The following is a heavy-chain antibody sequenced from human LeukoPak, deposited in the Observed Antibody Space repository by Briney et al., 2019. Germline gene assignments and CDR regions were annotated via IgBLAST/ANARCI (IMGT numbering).Heavy chain of an antibody. J-gene: IGHJ4*02. Sequence: PSQTLSFTCTVSGGSISSGGYYWSWIRQHPGKGLEWIGYIYYSGSTYYNPSLKSRVTISVDTSKNQFSLKLSSVTAADTAVYYCARDSGNYYDSSGLVFDYWGQGTLVTVSS. CDR3: ARDSGNYYDSSGLVFDY. CDR1: GGSISSGGYY. V-gene: IGHV4-31*03. D-gene: IGHD3-22*01. CDR2: IYYSGST.